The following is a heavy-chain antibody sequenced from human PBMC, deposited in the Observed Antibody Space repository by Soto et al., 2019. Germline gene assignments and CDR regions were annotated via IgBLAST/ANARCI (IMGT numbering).Heavy chain of an antibody. CDR1: GGSFSGYY. Sequence: SETLSLTCAVYGGSFSGYYWNWIRRPPGEGLEWIGEINHSVITNYNPSLKSRVTISVYTSKNQFSLKLSAVPAADTAVYYCARSLALDYWGQGTLVTVSS. CDR2: INHSVIT. CDR3: ARSLALDY. V-gene: IGHV4-34*01. J-gene: IGHJ4*02.